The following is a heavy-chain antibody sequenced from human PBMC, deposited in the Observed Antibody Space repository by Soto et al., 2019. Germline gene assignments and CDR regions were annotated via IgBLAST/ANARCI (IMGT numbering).Heavy chain of an antibody. V-gene: IGHV3-73*01. CDR2: IRSKANSYAT. CDR3: TSGFFSDSSTYSHYYYGMDV. Sequence: GGSLRLSCAASGFTFSGSAMHWVRQASGKGLEWVGRIRSKANSYATAYAASVKGRFTISRDDSKNTAYLQMNSLKTEDTAVYYCTSGFFSDSSTYSHYYYGMDVWGQGTTVTVSS. D-gene: IGHD3-22*01. CDR1: GFTFSGSA. J-gene: IGHJ6*02.